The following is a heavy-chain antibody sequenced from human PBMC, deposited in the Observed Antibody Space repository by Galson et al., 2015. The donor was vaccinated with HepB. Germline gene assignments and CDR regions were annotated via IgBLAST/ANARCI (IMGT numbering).Heavy chain of an antibody. CDR1: GYSFTSYD. CDR2: MSPRSGNT. V-gene: IGHV1-8*01. CDR3: AKGDGDHPESFDF. J-gene: IGHJ3*01. D-gene: IGHD4-17*01. Sequence: SVKVSCKASGYSFTSYDIHWVRQVPGQGLEWMGWMSPRSGNTGYAQKFQGRVTMSRDTSMRTAFMEMRSLTTEDTAVYYCAKGDGDHPESFDFWGQGTMVIVSS.